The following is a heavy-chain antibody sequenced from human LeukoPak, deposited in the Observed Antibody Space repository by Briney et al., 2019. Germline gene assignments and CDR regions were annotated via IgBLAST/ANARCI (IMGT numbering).Heavy chain of an antibody. J-gene: IGHJ6*02. V-gene: IGHV4-39*07. Sequence: SETLSLTCTVSGGSISSSSAYWGWIRQPPGKGLEWIGSIYYSKNTYYNPSLKSRVTISLDTSKNQFSLKLSSVTAADTAVYYCAKDILTGRYGMDVWGQGTTVTVSS. D-gene: IGHD3-9*01. CDR3: AKDILTGRYGMDV. CDR2: IYYSKNT. CDR1: GGSISSSSAY.